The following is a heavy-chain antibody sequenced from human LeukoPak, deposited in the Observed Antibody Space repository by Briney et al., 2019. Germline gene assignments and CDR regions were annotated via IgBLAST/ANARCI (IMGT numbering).Heavy chain of an antibody. CDR1: GFTFSSYA. Sequence: GGSLRLSCAASGFTFSSYAMHWVRQAPGKGLEYVSAISSNGGSTYYANSVKGRFTISRDNSKNTLYLQMGSLRAEDMAVYYCARSVRYYDFWSGYNDDAFDIWGQGTMVTVSS. V-gene: IGHV3-64*01. CDR2: ISSNGGST. J-gene: IGHJ3*02. CDR3: ARSVRYYDFWSGYNDDAFDI. D-gene: IGHD3-3*01.